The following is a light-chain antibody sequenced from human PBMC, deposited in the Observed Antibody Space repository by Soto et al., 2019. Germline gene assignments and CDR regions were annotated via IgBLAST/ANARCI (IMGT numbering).Light chain of an antibody. J-gene: IGKJ1*01. CDR2: GAS. Sequence: EIVLTQSPGTLSLSPGERATLSCRASQSVSSSYLAWYQQKPGQAPRLLIYGASSRATGIPDRFSDSGSGTDFTLTISRLEPEDFALYYCQQYGSSAQTFGQGTKVEVK. CDR3: QQYGSSAQT. V-gene: IGKV3-20*01. CDR1: QSVSSSY.